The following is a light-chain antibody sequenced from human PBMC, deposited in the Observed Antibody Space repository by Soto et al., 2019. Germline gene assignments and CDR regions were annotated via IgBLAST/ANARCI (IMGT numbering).Light chain of an antibody. CDR3: SSYTSSSTLRV. CDR1: SSDVGGYNY. CDR2: DVS. V-gene: IGLV2-14*01. Sequence: QSALTQPASVSGSPGQSITISCTGTSSDVGGYNYVSWYQQHPGKAPKLMIYDVSNRPSGVSNRFSGSKSGNTASLTISGLQAEDKADYYCSSYTSSSTLRVFGTGTKLTVL. J-gene: IGLJ1*01.